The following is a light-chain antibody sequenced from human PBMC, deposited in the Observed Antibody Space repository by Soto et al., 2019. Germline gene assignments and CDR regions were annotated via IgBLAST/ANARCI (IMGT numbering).Light chain of an antibody. Sequence: DIQLTQSPSSLSASVGDTVTITCRAGQTVNNYLNWYQHKPGEVPKLLIYAASSLQSGVPSRFSATASGTDFTLTIINLQPEDFVTYYCQQSYTSLQTFGQGTKLEIK. CDR3: QQSYTSLQT. V-gene: IGKV1-39*01. CDR1: QTVNNY. CDR2: AAS. J-gene: IGKJ2*01.